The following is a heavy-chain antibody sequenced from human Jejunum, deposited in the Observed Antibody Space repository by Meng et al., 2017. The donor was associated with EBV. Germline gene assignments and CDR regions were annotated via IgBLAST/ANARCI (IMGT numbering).Heavy chain of an antibody. CDR2: LNPNNGAT. Sequence: QGPLVQFGGAVKKPGASVKLSCKTSGYTFIDYHVHWVRQAPGKGLEWMGILNPNNGATSYAQRIRGRVTMTRDTSTSTVYMELSSLRSEDTALYYCVGEIVAPYSFDQWGQGTLVTVSS. D-gene: IGHD5-12*01. CDR3: VGEIVAPYSFDQ. V-gene: IGHV1-46*01. CDR1: GYTFIDYH. J-gene: IGHJ4*02.